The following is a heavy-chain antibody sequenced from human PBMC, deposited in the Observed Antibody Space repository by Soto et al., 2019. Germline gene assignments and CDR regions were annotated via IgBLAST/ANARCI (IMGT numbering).Heavy chain of an antibody. Sequence: GGSLSLSYTASGFTFSSYGMHWVRQAPGKGLEWVAVISYDGSNKYYADSVKGRFTISRDNSKNTLYLQMNSLRAEDTAVYYCAKDQASYCTNGVCPPDYYYYGMDVWGQGTTVTVSS. CDR3: AKDQASYCTNGVCPPDYYYYGMDV. CDR2: ISYDGSNK. D-gene: IGHD2-8*01. J-gene: IGHJ6*02. CDR1: GFTFSSYG. V-gene: IGHV3-30*18.